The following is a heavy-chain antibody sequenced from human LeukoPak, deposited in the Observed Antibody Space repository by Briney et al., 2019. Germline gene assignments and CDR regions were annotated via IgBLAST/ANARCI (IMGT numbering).Heavy chain of an antibody. J-gene: IGHJ4*02. CDR2: ISGRATNT. Sequence: GGSLRLSCAASGFTFSSYAMSWVRQAPGKGLKWVSGISGRATNTHYADSVEGRFTISRDNSKNTLYLQMNSLRAEDTAVYYCAKAAYNYGPFDYWGQGTLVLVSS. D-gene: IGHD5-18*01. V-gene: IGHV3-23*01. CDR1: GFTFSSYA. CDR3: AKAAYNYGPFDY.